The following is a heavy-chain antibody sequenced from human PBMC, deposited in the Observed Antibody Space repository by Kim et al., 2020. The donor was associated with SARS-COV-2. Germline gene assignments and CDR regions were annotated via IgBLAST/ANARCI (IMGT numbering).Heavy chain of an antibody. J-gene: IGHJ4*02. CDR3: ARVVGSSWHFFDY. V-gene: IGHV4-59*01. Sequence: SNPSLQSRVTISVDTSKNQFSLKLSSVTAADTAVYYCARVVGSSWHFFDYWGQGTLVTVSS. D-gene: IGHD6-13*01.